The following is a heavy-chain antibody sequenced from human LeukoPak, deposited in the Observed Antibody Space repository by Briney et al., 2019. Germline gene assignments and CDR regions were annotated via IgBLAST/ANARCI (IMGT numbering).Heavy chain of an antibody. V-gene: IGHV4-39*07. CDR1: GGSISSSSYY. CDR3: GRIAAAGTERYFDY. J-gene: IGHJ4*02. D-gene: IGHD6-13*01. CDR2: IYYSGST. Sequence: SETLSLTCTVSGGSISSSSYYWGWIRQPPGKGLEWIGSIYYSGSTYYNPSLKSRVTISVDTSKNQFSLKLSSVTAADTAVYYCGRIAAAGTERYFDYWGQGTLVTVSS.